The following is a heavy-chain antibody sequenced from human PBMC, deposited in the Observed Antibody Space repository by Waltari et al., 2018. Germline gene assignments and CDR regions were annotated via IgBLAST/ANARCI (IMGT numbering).Heavy chain of an antibody. V-gene: IGHV1-69*01. CDR3: ARDMRGAYLFPAPFDF. CDR1: GDTFTSSG. Sequence: QVQLVQSVAEVKKPGSSVQVSCKASGDTFTSSGINWVRQAPGQGLEWMGGITPASTALIYAQSFQGRVTITADESTTTAYIEVSSLRSEDTAMYYCARDMRGAYLFPAPFDFWGQGTLVIVSS. D-gene: IGHD3-16*01. J-gene: IGHJ4*02. CDR2: ITPASTAL.